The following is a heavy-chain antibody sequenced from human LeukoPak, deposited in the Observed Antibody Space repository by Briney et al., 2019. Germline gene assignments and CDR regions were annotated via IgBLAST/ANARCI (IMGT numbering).Heavy chain of an antibody. V-gene: IGHV1-2*06. Sequence: ASVKVSCKASGYTFTGYYMHWVRQAPGQGLEWMGRINPNSGGTNYAQKFQGRVTMTRDTSISTAYMELSRLRPDDTAVYYCARDEIFLEWLFWGQGTLVTVSS. CDR2: INPNSGGT. CDR3: ARDEIFLEWLF. J-gene: IGHJ4*02. D-gene: IGHD3-3*01. CDR1: GYTFTGYY.